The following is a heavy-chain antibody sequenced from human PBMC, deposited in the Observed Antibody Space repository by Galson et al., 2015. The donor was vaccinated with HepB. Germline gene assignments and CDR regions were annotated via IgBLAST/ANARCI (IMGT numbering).Heavy chain of an antibody. V-gene: IGHV2-70*04. CDR2: IDWDDDK. Sequence: PALVKPTQTLTLTCTFSGFSLSTSGMRVSWIRQPPGKALEWLARIDWDDDKFYSTSLKTRLTISKDTSKSQVVLTMTNMDPVDTATYYCARSRGGLFNFDYWGQGTLVTVSS. CDR1: GFSLSTSGMR. D-gene: IGHD2-21*01. J-gene: IGHJ4*02. CDR3: ARSRGGLFNFDY.